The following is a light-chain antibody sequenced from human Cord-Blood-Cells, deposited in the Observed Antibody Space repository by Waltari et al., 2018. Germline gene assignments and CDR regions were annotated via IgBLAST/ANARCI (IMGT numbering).Light chain of an antibody. J-gene: IGLJ1*01. Sequence: QSALTQPASVSGSPGQSITISCTGTSSDVGGYNYVSWYQQHQGKAPKLMIDEVSNRPSGVSNRFSGSKSGNTASLTISGLQAEDEADYYCSSYTSSSTLVFGTGTKVTVL. CDR3: SSYTSSSTLV. CDR1: SSDVGGYNY. CDR2: EVS. V-gene: IGLV2-14*01.